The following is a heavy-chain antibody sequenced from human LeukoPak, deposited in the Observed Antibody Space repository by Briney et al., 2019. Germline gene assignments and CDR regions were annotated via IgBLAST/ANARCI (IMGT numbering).Heavy chain of an antibody. V-gene: IGHV1-69*05. CDR1: GGTFSSYA. Sequence: GASVKVSCKASGGTFSSYAISWVRQAPGQGPEWMGGIIPIFGTANYAQKFQGRVTITTDESTSTAYMELSSLRSEDTAVYYCARSGGPGCSSTSCYPSMYYYYYMDVWGKGTTVTVSS. D-gene: IGHD2-2*01. J-gene: IGHJ6*03. CDR2: IIPIFGTA. CDR3: ARSGGPGCSSTSCYPSMYYYYYMDV.